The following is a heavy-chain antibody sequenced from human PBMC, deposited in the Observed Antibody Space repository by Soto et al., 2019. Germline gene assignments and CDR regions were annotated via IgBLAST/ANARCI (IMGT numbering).Heavy chain of an antibody. J-gene: IGHJ4*02. CDR3: ARDSQYSTSWQRFDS. CDR2: VNTYNGNP. CDR1: GYTFTDYA. D-gene: IGHD6-13*01. V-gene: IGHV1-18*03. Sequence: QVQLVQSGVEVKKPGASVKVSCKASGYTFTDYAISWVRQAPGRGLEWMGWVNTYNGNPNYAQIFQGRVTMTTDTSTDTAYMELRSLKSDDLAVYYCARDSQYSTSWQRFDSWGQGTLVTVSS.